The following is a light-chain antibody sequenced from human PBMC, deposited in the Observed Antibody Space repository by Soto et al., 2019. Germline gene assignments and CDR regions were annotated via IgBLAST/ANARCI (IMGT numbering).Light chain of an antibody. V-gene: IGKV1-39*01. CDR1: QSIGTY. CDR3: QQSYSAPRT. CDR2: GAS. J-gene: IGKJ2*01. Sequence: DIQMTQSPSSLPASVGDRVRITCRASQSIGTYLSWYQQKPGKAPKLLIYGASNLQSGVPSRFSGSGSETSFTLTISSLQPEDFAIYYCQQSYSAPRTFGQRTKVDIK.